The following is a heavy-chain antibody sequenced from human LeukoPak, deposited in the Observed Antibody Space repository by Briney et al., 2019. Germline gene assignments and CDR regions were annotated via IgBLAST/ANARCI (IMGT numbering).Heavy chain of an antibody. Sequence: GGSLRLSCAASGFTFSSYSMNWVRQAPGKGLEWVSSISSSSSYIYYADSVKGRFTISRDNAKISLYLQMNSLRAEDTAVYYCARGGYDYGDDSLYYYYGMDVWGQGTTVTVSS. J-gene: IGHJ6*02. V-gene: IGHV3-21*01. CDR3: ARGGYDYGDDSLYYYYGMDV. CDR2: ISSSSSYI. CDR1: GFTFSSYS. D-gene: IGHD4-17*01.